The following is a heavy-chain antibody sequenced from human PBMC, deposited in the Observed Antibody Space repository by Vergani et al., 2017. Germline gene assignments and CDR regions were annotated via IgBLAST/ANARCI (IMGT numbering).Heavy chain of an antibody. CDR1: GGSFSTGGQS. D-gene: IGHD2-21*01. J-gene: IGHJ3*01. CDR3: ARDGGEYDKDSLDV. Sequence: QVQLQESGPGLVKPSQTLSLTCTVSGGSFSTGGQSWTWLRPSAGKGLEWIGRIYTSGATNSNPSLRSRAIMSVDAAQKQFSLKLTSVTAADTAVYYCARDGGEYDKDSLDVWGQGTKVTVTS. V-gene: IGHV4-61*02. CDR2: IYTSGAT.